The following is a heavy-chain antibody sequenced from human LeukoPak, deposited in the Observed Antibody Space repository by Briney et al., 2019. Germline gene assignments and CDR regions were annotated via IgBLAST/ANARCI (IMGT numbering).Heavy chain of an antibody. J-gene: IGHJ4*02. CDR3: ARGDYRSGGSCYSGSFDY. CDR2: TSAHNGDI. D-gene: IGHD2-15*01. Sequence: GASVKVSCKASGYTFTNYGITWVRQAPGQGLEWMGWTSAHNGDIKYAQKFQGRVTMTTDTSTTTAYMELRSLRSDDTAVYYCARGDYRSGGSCYSGSFDYWGQGALVTVSS. V-gene: IGHV1-18*01. CDR1: GYTFTNYG.